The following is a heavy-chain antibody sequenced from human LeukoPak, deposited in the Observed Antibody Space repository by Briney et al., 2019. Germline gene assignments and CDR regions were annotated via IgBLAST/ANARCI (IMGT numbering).Heavy chain of an antibody. Sequence: GASVKVSCKASGYTFTSYYMHWVRQAPGQGLEWMGIINPSGGSTSYAQKFQGRVTMTRDMSTSTVYMELSSLRSEDTAVYYCARGPQKRGYSYGTNWFDPWGQGTLVTVSS. CDR3: ARGPQKRGYSYGTNWFDP. D-gene: IGHD5-18*01. V-gene: IGHV1-46*01. J-gene: IGHJ5*02. CDR2: INPSGGST. CDR1: GYTFTSYY.